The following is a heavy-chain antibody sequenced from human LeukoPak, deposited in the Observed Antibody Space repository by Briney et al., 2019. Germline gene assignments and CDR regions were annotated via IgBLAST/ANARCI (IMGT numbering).Heavy chain of an antibody. D-gene: IGHD3-10*01. J-gene: IGHJ6*03. CDR3: ARYGSGSYYNVRLYHYYYYMDV. CDR2: INHSGST. Sequence: PSETLSLTCAVYGGSFSGYYWSWIRQPPGKGLEWIGEINHSGSTNYNPSLKSRVTISVDTSKNQFSLKLSSVTAADTAVYYCARYGSGSYYNVRLYHYYYYMDVWGKGTTVTVSS. CDR1: GGSFSGYY. V-gene: IGHV4-34*01.